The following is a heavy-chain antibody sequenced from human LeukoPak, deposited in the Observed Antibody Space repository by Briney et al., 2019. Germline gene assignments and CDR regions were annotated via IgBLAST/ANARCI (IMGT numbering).Heavy chain of an antibody. CDR2: INHSGST. CDR1: GGSLSGYY. CDR3: ASRRYFDY. J-gene: IGHJ4*02. V-gene: IGHV4-34*01. Sequence: SETLSLTCAVYGGSLSGYYWSWIRQPPGKGLEWIGEINHSGSTNYNPSLKSRVTISVDTSKNQFSLKLSSVTAADTAVYYCASRRYFDYWGQGTLVTVSS.